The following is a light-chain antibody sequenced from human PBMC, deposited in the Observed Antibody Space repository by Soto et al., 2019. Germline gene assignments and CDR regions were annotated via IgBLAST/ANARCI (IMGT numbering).Light chain of an antibody. Sequence: EIVLTQSPATLSVSPGARATLSCRASQSVSIKLAWYKQKPGQAPRILSYDASTRATGIPARFSGSRSGTEFTLTINSLKSEDFAVYYCQRYNNWPLTFGGGTKVDIK. V-gene: IGKV3-15*01. J-gene: IGKJ4*01. CDR1: QSVSIK. CDR3: QRYNNWPLT. CDR2: DAS.